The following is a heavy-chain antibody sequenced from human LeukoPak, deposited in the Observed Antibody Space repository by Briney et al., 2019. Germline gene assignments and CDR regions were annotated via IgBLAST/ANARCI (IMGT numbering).Heavy chain of an antibody. J-gene: IGHJ3*01. D-gene: IGHD2-15*01. V-gene: IGHV4-59*08. Sequence: PAETLSLTCTGSGGSISTYYWSWIRQPPGKGLEWIGYIYYSGSHNYNPSLKSRVTISVDTSENQFSLTLTSVTAADTAIYYCARMTIRAYCSGDGCYVHAFDVWGQATMLRVSS. CDR1: GGSISTYY. CDR3: ARMTIRAYCSGDGCYVHAFDV. CDR2: IYYSGSH.